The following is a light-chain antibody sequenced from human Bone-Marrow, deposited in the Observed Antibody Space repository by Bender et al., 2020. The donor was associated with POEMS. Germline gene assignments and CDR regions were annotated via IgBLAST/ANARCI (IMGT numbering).Light chain of an antibody. V-gene: IGLV3-1*01. CDR3: QAWDTYSVI. CDR2: QDT. J-gene: IGLJ2*01. CDR1: DLGDKY. Sequence: SYEETQPPSVSVSLGQTASITCSGDDLGDKYVAWYQQKPGQSPVLVIYQDTKRPSGIPERFSGSNSGNTATLTISGTQAMDEADYYCQAWDTYSVIFGGGTKLTVL.